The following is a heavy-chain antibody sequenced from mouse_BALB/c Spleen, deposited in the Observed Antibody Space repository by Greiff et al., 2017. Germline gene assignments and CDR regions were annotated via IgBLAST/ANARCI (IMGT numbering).Heavy chain of an antibody. Sequence: EVQRVESGGGLVQPGGSLKLSCAASGFTFSSYTMSWVRQTPEKRLEWVAYISNGGGSTYYPDTVKGRFTISRDNAKNTLYLQMSSLKSEDTAMYYCARRGITTVVASYWYFDVWGAGTTVTVSS. CDR2: ISNGGGST. J-gene: IGHJ1*01. CDR3: ARRGITTVVASYWYFDV. CDR1: GFTFSSYT. D-gene: IGHD1-1*01. V-gene: IGHV5-12-2*01.